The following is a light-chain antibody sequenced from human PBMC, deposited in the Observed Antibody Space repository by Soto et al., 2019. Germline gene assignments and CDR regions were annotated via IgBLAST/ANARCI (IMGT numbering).Light chain of an antibody. CDR1: QSISDS. CDR3: QQYDGYSRT. Sequence: DIQMTQSPSTLSASVGDRVTFTCRASQSISDSLAWYQQKPGKAPYLLISDASSLERGVPSRFSGSGSGTELTLTISIMQPDYFATYYCQQYDGYSRTFGQGTKVEIK. J-gene: IGKJ1*01. V-gene: IGKV1-5*01. CDR2: DAS.